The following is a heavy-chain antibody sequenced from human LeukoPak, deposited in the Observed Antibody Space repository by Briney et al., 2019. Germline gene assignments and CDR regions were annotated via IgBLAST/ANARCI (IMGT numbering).Heavy chain of an antibody. J-gene: IGHJ4*02. Sequence: GGSLRLSCAASGFTFRSYGMHWVRQAPGKGLEWVAVTWYDGSNKYYADSVTGRFTISRDNSKNMLYLQMNSLRGEDTAVYYCARDRYSSGWNGLDYWGQGTLVTVSS. CDR3: ARDRYSSGWNGLDY. D-gene: IGHD6-19*01. CDR1: GFTFRSYG. CDR2: TWYDGSNK. V-gene: IGHV3-33*01.